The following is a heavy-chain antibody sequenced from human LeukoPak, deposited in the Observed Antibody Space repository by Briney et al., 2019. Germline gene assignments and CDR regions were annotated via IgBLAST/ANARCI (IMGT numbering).Heavy chain of an antibody. CDR2: ISWNSGSI. D-gene: IGHD6-19*01. Sequence: GRSPRLSCAASGFTFDDYAMHWVRQAPGKGLEWVSGISWNSGSIGYADSVKGRFTISRDNAKNSLYLQMNSLRAEDTALYYCAKDMGTGYSSGRGNFDYWGQGTLVTVSS. V-gene: IGHV3-9*01. CDR1: GFTFDDYA. J-gene: IGHJ4*02. CDR3: AKDMGTGYSSGRGNFDY.